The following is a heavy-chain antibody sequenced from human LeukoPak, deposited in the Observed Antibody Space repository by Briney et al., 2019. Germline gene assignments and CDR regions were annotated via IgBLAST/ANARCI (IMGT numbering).Heavy chain of an antibody. Sequence: GGSLRLSCAASGFTFSSYAMSWVRQAPGKGLEWVSSISNSGGRTFYTDSVKGRFTISRDNSKITLYLQMNSLRAEDTAVYYCAKSYNGYESKPDYWGQETLVTVSS. CDR3: AKSYNGYESKPDY. CDR1: GFTFSSYA. J-gene: IGHJ4*02. CDR2: ISNSGGRT. D-gene: IGHD5-12*01. V-gene: IGHV3-23*01.